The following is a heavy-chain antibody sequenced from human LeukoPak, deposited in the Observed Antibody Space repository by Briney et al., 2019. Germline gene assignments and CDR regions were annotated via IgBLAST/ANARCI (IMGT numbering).Heavy chain of an antibody. CDR3: ARGENTMITFDP. D-gene: IGHD3-22*01. CDR1: GYTFTSYY. V-gene: IGHV1-46*01. CDR2: INPSGGST. Sequence: GASVKVSCKASGYTFTSYYMHWVRQAPGQGLEWMGIINPSGGSTSYAQKFQGRVTMTRDMSTSTVYMELSSLRSEDTVVYYCARGENTMITFDPWGQGTLVTVSS. J-gene: IGHJ5*02.